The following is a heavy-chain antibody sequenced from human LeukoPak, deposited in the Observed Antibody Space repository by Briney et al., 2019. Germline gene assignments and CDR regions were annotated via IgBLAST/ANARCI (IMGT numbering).Heavy chain of an antibody. CDR3: ARDLRYYDSSGYS. J-gene: IGHJ5*02. Sequence: GGSLRLSCAASGFTFSSYGMHWVRQAPGKGLEWVAFIRYDGSNKYYADSVKGRFTISRDNSKNSLYLQMNSLRAEDTAVYYCARDLRYYDSSGYSWGQGTLVTVSS. D-gene: IGHD3-22*01. CDR2: IRYDGSNK. V-gene: IGHV3-30*02. CDR1: GFTFSSYG.